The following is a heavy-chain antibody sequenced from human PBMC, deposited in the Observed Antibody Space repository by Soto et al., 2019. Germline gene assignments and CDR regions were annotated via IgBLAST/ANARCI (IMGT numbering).Heavy chain of an antibody. J-gene: IGHJ4*02. V-gene: IGHV1-58*01. Sequence: ASVKVSCKASGFTFTSSAFQWVRQARGQRLEWIGWIAVGSGYTNYAQRFQDRVALTRDMSTATTYMELSRLTSEDTAIYYCAADATAWQQMVPSDYWGQGTLVTVS. CDR2: IAVGSGYT. CDR1: GFTFTSSA. CDR3: AADATAWQQMVPSDY. D-gene: IGHD2-8*01.